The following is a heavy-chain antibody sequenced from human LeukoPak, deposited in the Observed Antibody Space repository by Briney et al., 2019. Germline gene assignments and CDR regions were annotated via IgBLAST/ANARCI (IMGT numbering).Heavy chain of an antibody. J-gene: IGHJ4*02. CDR2: IKQDGSEK. CDR1: GFTFSRYW. CDR3: ARDKGDYDTSGSLFVF. D-gene: IGHD3-22*01. V-gene: IGHV3-7*03. Sequence: AGGSLRLSCAASGFTFSRYWMSWVRQVSRKGLEWVANIKQDGSEKYYVDSVKGRFTISRDNAKNSLYLQMNSLRAEDTAVYYCARDKGDYDTSGSLFVFGGQGTLVTVSS.